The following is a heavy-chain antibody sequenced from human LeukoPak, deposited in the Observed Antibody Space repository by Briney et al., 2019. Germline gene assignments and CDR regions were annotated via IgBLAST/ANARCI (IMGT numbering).Heavy chain of an antibody. J-gene: IGHJ4*02. CDR3: ARQVGYRSAYYFDN. CDR2: IYYTGST. D-gene: IGHD5-12*01. CDR1: GGSISSYY. Sequence: PSETLSLTCTVSGGSISSYYWSWIRQPPGRGLEWIGYIYYTGSTNYNPSLKSRVTISVDTSKNQFSLKLSSVTAAVTAVYYCARQVGYRSAYYFDNWGQGTLVTVSS. V-gene: IGHV4-59*01.